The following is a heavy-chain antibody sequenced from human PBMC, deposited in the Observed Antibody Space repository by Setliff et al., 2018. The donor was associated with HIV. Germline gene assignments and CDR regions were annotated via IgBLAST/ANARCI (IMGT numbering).Heavy chain of an antibody. CDR2: IMALFQRT. CDR3: ARGRMAAAGMFIPRALGY. D-gene: IGHD6-13*01. V-gene: IGHV1-69*05. Sequence: ASVKVSCKVSGDTFRNYAINWVRLAPGQGLEWMGEIMALFQRTQYAQKFQGRVTFTTDESTSTAYMELRSLRSDDTAIFYCARGRMAAAGMFIPRALGYGGQGTLVTV. CDR1: GDTFRNYA. J-gene: IGHJ4*02.